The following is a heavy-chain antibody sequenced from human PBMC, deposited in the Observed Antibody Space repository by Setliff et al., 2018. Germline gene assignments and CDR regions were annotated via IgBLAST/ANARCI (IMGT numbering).Heavy chain of an antibody. CDR2: TIPIFGTT. J-gene: IGHJ6*03. CDR1: GYTFTNYG. Sequence: ASVKVSCKASGYTFTNYGITWVRQAPGQGLEWMGGTIPIFGTTDYAQKFRGRVTIITDESTSTAYMEVSSLRTEDTAVYYCAREGVDTRSSTDYRYYMDVWGKGTTVTVSS. D-gene: IGHD5-18*01. V-gene: IGHV1-69*05. CDR3: AREGVDTRSSTDYRYYMDV.